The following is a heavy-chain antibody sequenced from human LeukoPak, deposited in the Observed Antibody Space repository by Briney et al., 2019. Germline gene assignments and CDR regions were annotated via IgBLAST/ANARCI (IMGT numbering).Heavy chain of an antibody. CDR3: ARIASRSGSEDY. CDR2: IIPILGIA. V-gene: IGHV1-69*04. D-gene: IGHD1-26*01. J-gene: IGHJ4*02. CDR1: GGTFSSYA. Sequence: GASVKVSCKASGGTFSSYAISWVRQAPGQGLEWMGRIIPILGIANYAQKFQGRVTITADKSTSTAYMELSSLRSEDTAVYYCARIASRSGSEDYWGQGTLVTVSS.